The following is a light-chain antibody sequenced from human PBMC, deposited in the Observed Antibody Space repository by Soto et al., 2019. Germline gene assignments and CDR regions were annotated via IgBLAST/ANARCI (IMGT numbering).Light chain of an antibody. J-gene: IGKJ1*01. V-gene: IGKV3-15*01. CDR1: QSMTTK. CDR2: GTF. Sequence: IRMTQSPAALSVSPGEGVTHSFRASQSMTTKLAWYQQKPGQAPRLLIHGTFTRATGIPARFSGSGSGTEFTLTISSLQSEDFAVYYCQQYNNWWTFGQGTKV. CDR3: QQYNNWWT.